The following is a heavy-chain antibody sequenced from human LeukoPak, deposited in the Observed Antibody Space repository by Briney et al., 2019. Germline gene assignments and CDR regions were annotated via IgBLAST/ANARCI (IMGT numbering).Heavy chain of an antibody. Sequence: GGSLRLSCAASGFTFSNYSMSWVRQAPGKGLEWVANIKQDGSENYYVDSVKGRFTISRDNAKNSLYLQMNSLRAEDTAVYYCARGSGWYFPWGQGTLVTVSS. D-gene: IGHD6-19*01. J-gene: IGHJ5*02. CDR2: IKQDGSEN. CDR1: GFTFSNYS. V-gene: IGHV3-7*01. CDR3: ARGSGWYFP.